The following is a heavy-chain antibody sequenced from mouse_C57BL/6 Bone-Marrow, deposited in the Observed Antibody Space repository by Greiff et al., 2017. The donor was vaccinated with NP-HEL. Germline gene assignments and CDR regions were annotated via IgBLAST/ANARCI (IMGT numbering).Heavy chain of an antibody. CDR3: AREDDYDGGWYADV. J-gene: IGHJ1*03. V-gene: IGHV1-64*01. CDR2: IHPNSGST. D-gene: IGHD2-4*01. CDR1: GYTFTSYW. Sequence: VQLQQPGAELVKPGASVKLSCKASGYTFTSYWMHWVKQRPGQGLEWIGMIHPNSGSTNYNEKFKSKATMTVDKSSSTAYMQLSSLTSEDSAVYYCAREDDYDGGWYADVWGTGTTVTVSS.